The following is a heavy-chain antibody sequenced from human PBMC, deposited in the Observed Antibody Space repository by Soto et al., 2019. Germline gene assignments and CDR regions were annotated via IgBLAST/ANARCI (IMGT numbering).Heavy chain of an antibody. V-gene: IGHV1-18*01. CDR2: INPYNGNT. J-gene: IGHJ4*02. D-gene: IGHD5-18*01. CDR3: ARSGYNYGYDY. CDR1: GYTLTSYA. Sequence: QVQLRQSGAEVKKPGASVKVACKASGYTLTSYAISWVRQAPGQGFECMGWINPYNGNTNYVQKFQGRVTKTTDTSTSTAYMELRSLRSDDTAVYYCARSGYNYGYDYWGQGTLVTVSS.